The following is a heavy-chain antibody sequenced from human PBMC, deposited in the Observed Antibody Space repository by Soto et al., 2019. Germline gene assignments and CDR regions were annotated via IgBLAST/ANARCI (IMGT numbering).Heavy chain of an antibody. V-gene: IGHV4-31*03. D-gene: IGHD3-3*01. J-gene: IGHJ4*02. Sequence: PSAPLSRTCTVAGCSISSGGYYWSWIRQHPGNGLEWIGYIYYSGSTYYNPSLKSRVTISVDTSKNQFSLKLSSVTAADTAVYYCARVYPGEVITIFGVVKTYYFDYWGQGTLVTVSS. CDR3: ARVYPGEVITIFGVVKTYYFDY. CDR1: GCSISSGGYY. CDR2: IYYSGST.